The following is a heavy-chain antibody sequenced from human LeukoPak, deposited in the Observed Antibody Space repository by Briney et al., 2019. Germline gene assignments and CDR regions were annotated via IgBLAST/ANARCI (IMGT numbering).Heavy chain of an antibody. J-gene: IGHJ3*02. CDR3: AREFDGSYEDAFDI. D-gene: IGHD1-26*01. CDR1: GGSISSYY. V-gene: IGHV4-59*12. Sequence: SETLSLTCTVSGGSISSYYWSWIRQPPGKGLEWIGYIYHSGSTYYNPSLKSRVTISVDRSKNQFSLKLSSVTAADTAVYYCAREFDGSYEDAFDIWGQGTMVTVSS. CDR2: IYHSGST.